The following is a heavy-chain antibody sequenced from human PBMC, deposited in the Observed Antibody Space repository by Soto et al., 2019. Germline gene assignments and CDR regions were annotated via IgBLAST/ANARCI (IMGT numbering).Heavy chain of an antibody. D-gene: IGHD3-3*01. CDR2: IYWDDDK. CDR3: AHRVLRTVFGLVTTTAIYFDF. Sequence: QITLNESGPTQVKPRQTLTLTCTFSGFSLTTSGVGMGWIRQSPGKAPEGLALIYWDDDKRYSPSLKSRLTITKDSSKNQVVLTMADVDPADTATYYCAHRVLRTVFGLVTTTAIYFDFWGQGTPVAVSS. J-gene: IGHJ4*02. CDR1: GFSLTTSGVG. V-gene: IGHV2-5*02.